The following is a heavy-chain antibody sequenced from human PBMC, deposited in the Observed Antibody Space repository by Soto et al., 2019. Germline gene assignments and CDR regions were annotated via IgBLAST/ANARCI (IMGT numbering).Heavy chain of an antibody. Sequence: GSLRLSCEASGFTFSRVSMKWVRQVPGKGLEWVASISSGSSDTWYADSVKGRFIISRDNAQNSLFLQMNTLRPEDTAMYYCARVAYWGPGTQVTVSS. CDR3: ARVAY. CDR2: ISSGSSDT. J-gene: IGHJ4*02. V-gene: IGHV3-21*01. CDR1: GFTFSRVS.